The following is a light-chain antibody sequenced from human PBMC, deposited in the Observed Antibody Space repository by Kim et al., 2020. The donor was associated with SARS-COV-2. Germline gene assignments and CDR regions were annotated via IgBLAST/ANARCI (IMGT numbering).Light chain of an antibody. CDR3: QAWDGTSVV. J-gene: IGLJ2*01. CDR2: QDN. CDR1: KLGDKY. V-gene: IGLV3-1*01. Sequence: MSPGQTASITCAGDKLGDKYACWYQQKPGQSPLMLIYQDNKRPSGIPERFSGSKSGDTATLAISGTQAMDEADYYCQAWDGTSVVFGGGTKVTVL.